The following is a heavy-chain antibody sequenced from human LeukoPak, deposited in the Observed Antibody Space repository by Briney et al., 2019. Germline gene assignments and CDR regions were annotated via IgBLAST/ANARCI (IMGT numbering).Heavy chain of an antibody. D-gene: IGHD1-7*01. CDR3: ARENYGTLGGMDV. CDR1: GFTFSIYW. Sequence: GGSLRLSCAASGFTFSIYWMSWVRQAPGKGLEWVANIKQDGSEKYYVDSVRGRFTISRDNAKNSLYLQMNSLRAEDTAVYYCARENYGTLGGMDVWGQGTTITVSS. J-gene: IGHJ6*02. V-gene: IGHV3-7*01. CDR2: IKQDGSEK.